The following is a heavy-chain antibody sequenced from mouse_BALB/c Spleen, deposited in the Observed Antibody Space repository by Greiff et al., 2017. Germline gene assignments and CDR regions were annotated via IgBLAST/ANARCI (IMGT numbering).Heavy chain of an antibody. V-gene: IGHV5-15*02. Sequence: EVMLVESGGGLVQPGGSRKLSCAASGFTFSDYGMAWVRQAPGKGPEWVAFISNLAYSIYYADTVTGRFTISRENAKNTLYLEMSSLRSEDTAMYYCARDRHYYGRGAMDYWGQGTSVTVSS. CDR3: ARDRHYYGRGAMDY. D-gene: IGHD1-2*01. CDR2: ISNLAYSI. CDR1: GFTFSDYG. J-gene: IGHJ4*01.